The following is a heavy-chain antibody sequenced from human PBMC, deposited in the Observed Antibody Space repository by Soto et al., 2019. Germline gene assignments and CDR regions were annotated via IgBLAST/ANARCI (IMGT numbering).Heavy chain of an antibody. V-gene: IGHV3-23*01. Sequence: VSLRLSCAASGFTFSSYAMSWVRQAPGKGLEWVSAISGSGGSTYYADSVKGRFTISRDNSKNTLYLQMNSLRAEDTAVYYCATLGPPSYYYYYGMDVWGQGTTVTVSS. CDR3: ATLGPPSYYYYYGMDV. CDR1: GFTFSSYA. J-gene: IGHJ6*02. CDR2: ISGSGGST.